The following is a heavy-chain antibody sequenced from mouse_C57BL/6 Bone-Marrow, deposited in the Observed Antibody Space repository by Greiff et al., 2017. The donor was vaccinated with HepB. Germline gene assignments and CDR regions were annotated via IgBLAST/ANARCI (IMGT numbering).Heavy chain of an antibody. D-gene: IGHD2-3*01. CDR1: GYTFTSYG. V-gene: IGHV1-81*01. CDR2: IYPRSGNT. Sequence: QVQLQQSGAELARPGASVKLSCKASGYTFTSYGISWVKQRTGQGLEWIGEIYPRSGNTYYNEKFKGKATLTADKSSSTAYMELLSLTSEDSAVYFCARNDGYYREFAYWGQGTLVTVSA. J-gene: IGHJ3*01. CDR3: ARNDGYYREFAY.